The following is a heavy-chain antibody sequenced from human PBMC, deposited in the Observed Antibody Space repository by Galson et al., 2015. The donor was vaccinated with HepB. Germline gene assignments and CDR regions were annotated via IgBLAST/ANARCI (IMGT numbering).Heavy chain of an antibody. Sequence: LRLSCAASGFTFSSYAMHWVRQAPGKGLEWVAVISYDGSNKYYADSVKGRFTISRDNSKNTLYLQMNSLRAEDTAVYYCARLDQDEYSSSFDDYWGQGTLVIVSS. V-gene: IGHV3-30-3*01. CDR3: ARLDQDEYSSSFDDY. CDR2: ISYDGSNK. J-gene: IGHJ4*02. CDR1: GFTFSSYA. D-gene: IGHD6-6*01.